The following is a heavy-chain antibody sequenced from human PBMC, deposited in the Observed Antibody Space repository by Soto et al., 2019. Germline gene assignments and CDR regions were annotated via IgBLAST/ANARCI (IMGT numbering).Heavy chain of an antibody. D-gene: IGHD2-15*01. Sequence: GGSLRLSCAASGFTFSSYAMSWVRQAPGKGLEWVSAISGSGGSTYYADSVKGRFTISRDNSKNTLYLQMNSLRAEDTAVYYCAKDLRVFSVVAATPADYWGQGTLVTVSS. CDR3: AKDLRVFSVVAATPADY. CDR2: ISGSGGST. CDR1: GFTFSSYA. J-gene: IGHJ4*02. V-gene: IGHV3-23*01.